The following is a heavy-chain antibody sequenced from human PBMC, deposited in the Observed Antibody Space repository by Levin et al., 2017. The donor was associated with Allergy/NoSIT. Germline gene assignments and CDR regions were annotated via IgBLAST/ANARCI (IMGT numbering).Heavy chain of an antibody. V-gene: IGHV3-23*01. Sequence: PGGSLRLSCAASGFSFSDYVMSWVRQAPGKGLEWVSVISESGGSTYYADSVRGRFTISRDNSKNTLYLQMNSLRAEDTAVYYCAKDRRGNWNYIGVFDYWGQGTLVTVSS. CDR1: GFSFSDYV. J-gene: IGHJ4*02. CDR2: ISESGGST. CDR3: AKDRRGNWNYIGVFDY. D-gene: IGHD1-7*01.